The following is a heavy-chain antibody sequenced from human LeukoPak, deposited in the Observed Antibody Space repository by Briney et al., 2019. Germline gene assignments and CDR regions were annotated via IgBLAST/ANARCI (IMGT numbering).Heavy chain of an antibody. CDR1: GFTFSDYS. CDR2: ISSSSSYI. D-gene: IGHD3-22*01. J-gene: IGHJ4*02. V-gene: IGHV3-21*01. Sequence: GGSLRLSCAASGFTFSDYSMNWVRQAPGKGLEWISSISSSSSYIYYADSVKGRFTISRDNAKNSLYLQMNSLRAEDTAVYYCARVSGEIGYDSSGYRRYFDYWGQGALVTVSS. CDR3: ARVSGEIGYDSSGYRRYFDY.